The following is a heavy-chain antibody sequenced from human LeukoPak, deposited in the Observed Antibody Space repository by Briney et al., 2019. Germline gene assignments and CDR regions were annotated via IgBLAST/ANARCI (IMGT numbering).Heavy chain of an antibody. CDR2: INTGNGDT. CDR1: GYTFTSYT. Sequence: ASVKVSCKPSGYTFTSYTMRWVRQAPGQRLEWMGWINTGNGDTKYSQRFQGRVTITRDTSASTAYMELSSLRSEDTAVYYCAREDSTHFDYWGQGTLVTVSS. V-gene: IGHV1-3*04. D-gene: IGHD5/OR15-5a*01. CDR3: AREDSTHFDY. J-gene: IGHJ4*02.